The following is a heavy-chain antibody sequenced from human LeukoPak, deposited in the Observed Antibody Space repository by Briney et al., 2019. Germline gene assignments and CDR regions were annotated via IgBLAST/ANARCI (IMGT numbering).Heavy chain of an antibody. V-gene: IGHV3-30*14. CDR3: ARGGPAAGRFDY. CDR2: ISFDGSNE. J-gene: IGHJ4*02. CDR1: GFTFSSYA. D-gene: IGHD6-13*01. Sequence: PGGSLRLSCAASGFTFSSYAMHWVRQAPGKGLEWVAVISFDGSNEYYADSVKGRFTISRDNSKNTLYLQMNSLRAEDTAVYYCARGGPAAGRFDYWGQGTLVTVSS.